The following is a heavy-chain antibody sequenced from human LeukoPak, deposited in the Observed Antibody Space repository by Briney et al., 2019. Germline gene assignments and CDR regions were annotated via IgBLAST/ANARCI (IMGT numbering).Heavy chain of an antibody. J-gene: IGHJ3*01. D-gene: IGHD2-15*01. V-gene: IGHV3-9*01. Sequence: GGTLRLSCAASGFTFDEYAMHWVRQAPGKGLEWVSGISYSSATIGYVDSVKGRFIISRDNAKNSLYLQMNSLRAEDTALYFCAKDRGGGSQLGDAFDVWGQGTMVSVSS. CDR3: AKDRGGGSQLGDAFDV. CDR2: ISYSSATI. CDR1: GFTFDEYA.